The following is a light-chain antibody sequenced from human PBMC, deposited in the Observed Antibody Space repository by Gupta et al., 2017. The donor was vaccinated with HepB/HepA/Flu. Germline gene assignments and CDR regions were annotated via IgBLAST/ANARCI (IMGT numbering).Light chain of an antibody. V-gene: IGLV1-47*01. Sequence: QSVLTHPPSASGTPGPRVTTSCSGSSSNIGSNYIYWYRQLPETAPKLLIDRNNQRPSGVPVRFSGSKSGTSASLAISGLRSEDEADYYCAAWEDSLSGRVFGGGTKLTVL. CDR2: RNN. J-gene: IGLJ2*01. CDR3: AAWEDSLSGRV. CDR1: SSNIGSNY.